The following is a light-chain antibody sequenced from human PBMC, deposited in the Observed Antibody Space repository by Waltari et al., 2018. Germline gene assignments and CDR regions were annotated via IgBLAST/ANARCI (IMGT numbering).Light chain of an antibody. J-gene: IGKJ4*02. CDR3: QQDNIRLT. CDR2: GAS. CDR1: QPISSN. V-gene: IGKV3-15*01. Sequence: EIVVAQSPATPSVSSGEIATLSCRASQPISSNLAWYQHKPGQAPGLLISGASTRASGIPARFSGSGAGTQFTLTINSLQYEDFAVYCCQQDNIRLTFGGGTKVDIK.